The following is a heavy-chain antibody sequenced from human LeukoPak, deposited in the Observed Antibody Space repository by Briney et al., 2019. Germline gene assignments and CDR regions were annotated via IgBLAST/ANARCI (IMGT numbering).Heavy chain of an antibody. D-gene: IGHD6-13*01. J-gene: IGHJ4*02. V-gene: IGHV4-34*01. CDR2: INHSGST. CDR1: GGSFSGYY. CDR3: ARLGYSSSWYRTWIDY. Sequence: PSETLSLTCAVYGGSFSGYYWSWIRQPPGKGLEWIGEINHSGSTNYNPSLKSRVTISVDTSKNQFSLKLSSVTVADTAVYYCARLGYSSSWYRTWIDYWGQGTLVTVSS.